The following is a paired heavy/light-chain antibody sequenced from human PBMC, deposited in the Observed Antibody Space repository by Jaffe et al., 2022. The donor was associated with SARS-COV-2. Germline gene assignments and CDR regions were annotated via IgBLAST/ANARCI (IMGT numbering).Heavy chain of an antibody. CDR2: VKSKSDGGTI. D-gene: IGHD6-19*01. V-gene: IGHV3-15*01. CDR1: GFSFSNAC. CDR3: GAGTGATDFDY. J-gene: IGHJ4*02. Sequence: EVQLVESGGGLVKPGGSLRLSCAASGFSFSNACMSWARQAPGKGLEWIGRVKSKSDGGTIDYAAPVKGRFTISRDDSKNTLYLQMNSLKTEDTAMFYCGAGTGATDFDYWGQGTLVTVSS.
Light chain of an antibody. CDR3: QQYYSTPIT. Sequence: DIVMTQSPDSLAVSLGERATINCKSSQSVLKRSNNKNYLAWYQQKPGQPPKLLIYRASTRESGVPDRFSGSGSGTDFTLTISSLQAEDVAVYYCQQYYSTPITFGQGTRLEIK. J-gene: IGKJ5*01. CDR1: QSVLKRSNNKNY. CDR2: RAS. V-gene: IGKV4-1*01.